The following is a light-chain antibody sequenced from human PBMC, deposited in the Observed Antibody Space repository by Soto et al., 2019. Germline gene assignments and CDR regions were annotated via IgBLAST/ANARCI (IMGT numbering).Light chain of an antibody. V-gene: IGKV1-5*03. Sequence: DIEMTQSPSTLSASVGDRVTITCRASQDIGAWLAWYQQKPEKAPKVLIYRASHLESGVPSRFSASGSGTEFSLTINSLQADDFATYYCQQHHIYPCTFGQGTKVDIK. J-gene: IGKJ1*01. CDR1: QDIGAW. CDR2: RAS. CDR3: QQHHIYPCT.